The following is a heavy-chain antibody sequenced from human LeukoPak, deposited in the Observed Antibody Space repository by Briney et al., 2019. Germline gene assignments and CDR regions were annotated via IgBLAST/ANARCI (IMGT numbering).Heavy chain of an antibody. CDR3: VRDGPAFLDFDY. V-gene: IGHV3-7*01. CDR2: IKQDGSER. CDR1: GFTFSSYW. Sequence: PGGSLRLSCAASGFTFSSYWMSWVRQAPGKGLEWVANIKQDGSERYYVDSVKGRFTISRDNAEKSLFLQMNSRRAEDTAVYYCVRDGPAFLDFDYWGQGTLVTVSS. D-gene: IGHD2-2*01. J-gene: IGHJ4*02.